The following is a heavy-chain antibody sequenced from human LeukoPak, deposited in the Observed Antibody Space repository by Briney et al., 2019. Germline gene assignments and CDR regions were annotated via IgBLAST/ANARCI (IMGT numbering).Heavy chain of an antibody. D-gene: IGHD6-13*01. J-gene: IGHJ4*02. CDR2: ISYDGSNK. V-gene: IGHV3-30*18. CDR1: GLTFSSYG. Sequence: GRSLRLSCAASGLTFSSYGMHWVRQAPGKGLEGVAVISYDGSNKYYADSVKGRFTISRDNSKNTLYLQMNSLRAEDTAVYYCAKDRYYGSSWPIDYWGQGTLVTVSS. CDR3: AKDRYYGSSWPIDY.